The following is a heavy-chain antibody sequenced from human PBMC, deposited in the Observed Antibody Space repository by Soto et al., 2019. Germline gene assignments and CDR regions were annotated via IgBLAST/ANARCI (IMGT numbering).Heavy chain of an antibody. CDR1: GGTFSSYA. D-gene: IGHD4-17*01. CDR2: IIPIFGTA. Sequence: SVKVSCKASGGTFSSYAISWVRQAPGQGLEWMGGIIPIFGTANYAQKFQGRVTITADESTSTAYMELSSLRSEDTAVYYCARGSDYGDFLDYWGQGTLITVSS. V-gene: IGHV1-69*13. J-gene: IGHJ4*02. CDR3: ARGSDYGDFLDY.